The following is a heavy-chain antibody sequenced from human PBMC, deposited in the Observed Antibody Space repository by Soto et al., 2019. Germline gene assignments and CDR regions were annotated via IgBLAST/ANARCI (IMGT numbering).Heavy chain of an antibody. CDR2: ISAYSGNT. Sequence: ASMKVSCKASGYTFASYGISWVRQAPGQGLEWMGWISAYSGNTNYAQKLQGRVTMTTDTPTSTAYLDLRSLRSDDTAVYYCARAHCGGDCPFDFWGQGTLVTVSS. V-gene: IGHV1-18*01. D-gene: IGHD2-21*02. CDR3: ARAHCGGDCPFDF. CDR1: GYTFASYG. J-gene: IGHJ4*02.